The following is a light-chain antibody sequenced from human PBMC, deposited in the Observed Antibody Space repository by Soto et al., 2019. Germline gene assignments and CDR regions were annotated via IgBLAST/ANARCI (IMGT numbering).Light chain of an antibody. V-gene: IGKV1-5*01. CDR3: QQHSNSHPWT. Sequence: IPITESPATLSSSVGYRFTITCLASQSISSWLAWYQQKPGKAPKLLIYDASSLESGVPSRFSGSGSGTEFTLTSSMQSDHYVASYCQQHSNSHPWTFGQGTKVDIK. J-gene: IGKJ1*01. CDR2: DAS. CDR1: QSISSW.